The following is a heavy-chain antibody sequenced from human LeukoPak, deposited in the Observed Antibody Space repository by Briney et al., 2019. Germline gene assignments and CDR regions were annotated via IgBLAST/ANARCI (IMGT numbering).Heavy chain of an antibody. CDR1: GFTVSSNY. V-gene: IGHV3-53*04. Sequence: GGSLRLSCAASGFTVSSNYMSWVRQAPGKGLEWVSVIYSGGSTYYADSVKGRFTISKHNSKNTLYLQMNSLRAEDTALYYCARVDTDYYYYGMDVWGQGTTVTVSS. J-gene: IGHJ6*02. CDR3: ARVDTDYYYYGMDV. CDR2: IYSGGST. D-gene: IGHD5-18*01.